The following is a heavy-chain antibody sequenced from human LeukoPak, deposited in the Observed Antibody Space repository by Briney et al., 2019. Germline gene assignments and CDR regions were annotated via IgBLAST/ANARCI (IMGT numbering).Heavy chain of an antibody. Sequence: ASVKVSCKASGYTFTSYGISWVRQAPGQGLEWMGWISAYNGNTNYAQKLQGRVTMTTDTSTSTAYMELRSLRSDDTAVYYCARQAMITFARGNWFDPWGQGTLVTVSS. V-gene: IGHV1-18*01. D-gene: IGHD3-16*01. CDR1: GYTFTSYG. J-gene: IGHJ5*02. CDR2: ISAYNGNT. CDR3: ARQAMITFARGNWFDP.